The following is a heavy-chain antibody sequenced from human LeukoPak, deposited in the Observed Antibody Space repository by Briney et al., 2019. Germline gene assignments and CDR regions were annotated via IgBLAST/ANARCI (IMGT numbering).Heavy chain of an antibody. V-gene: IGHV1-18*04. J-gene: IGHJ4*02. D-gene: IGHD3-16*02. Sequence: ASVKVSCKASGYTFTGYSMSWVRQAPGQGLEWMGWIIPNSGGTNYAQKLQGRVTMTTDTSTSTAYMELRSLRADDTAVHYCARGPYYDYVWGSYRMDNHYFDYWGQGTLVTVSS. CDR2: IIPNSGGT. CDR3: ARGPYYDYVWGSYRMDNHYFDY. CDR1: GYTFTGYS.